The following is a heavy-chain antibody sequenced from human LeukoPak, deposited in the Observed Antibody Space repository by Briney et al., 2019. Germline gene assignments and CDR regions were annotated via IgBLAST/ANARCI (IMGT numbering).Heavy chain of an antibody. V-gene: IGHV1-69*05. Sequence: SVKVSCKASGGTFSGYAISWVRQAPGQGLEWMGRIIPIFGTANYAQKFQGRVTITTDESTSTAYMELSSLRSEDTAVYYCARERARSYYYYMDVWGKGTTVTVSS. CDR2: IIPIFGTA. D-gene: IGHD1-14*01. CDR3: ARERARSYYYYMDV. J-gene: IGHJ6*03. CDR1: GGTFSGYA.